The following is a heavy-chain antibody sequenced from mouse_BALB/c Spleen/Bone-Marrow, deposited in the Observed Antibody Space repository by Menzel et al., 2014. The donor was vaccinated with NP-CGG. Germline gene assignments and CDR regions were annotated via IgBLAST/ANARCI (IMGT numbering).Heavy chain of an antibody. CDR3: AREWTARAVDY. Sequence: QVQLQQSGAELVRPGTSVKVSCKASGYASTNYLIEWVKQRPGQGLERIGVINPGSGGANYNEKFKGKATLTADKSSSTAYMQLSSLTSDDSAVYFCAREWTARAVDYWGQGTTLTVSS. V-gene: IGHV1-54*01. CDR1: GYASTNYL. J-gene: IGHJ2*01. D-gene: IGHD3-2*01. CDR2: INPGSGGA.